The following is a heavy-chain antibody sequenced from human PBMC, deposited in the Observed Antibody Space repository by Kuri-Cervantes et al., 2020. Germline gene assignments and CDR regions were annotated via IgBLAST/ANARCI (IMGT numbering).Heavy chain of an antibody. D-gene: IGHD3-10*01. Sequence: GESLKISCAASGFTFSSYGIHWVRRAPGKGLEWVAFIRNDGSNKYYADSVKGRFTISRDNAKNSLHLQMNSLKVEDTAVYYCASSYYYGPGGRGSLVTVSS. CDR2: IRNDGSNK. CDR3: ASSYYYGP. CDR1: GFTFSSYG. J-gene: IGHJ4*02. V-gene: IGHV3-30*02.